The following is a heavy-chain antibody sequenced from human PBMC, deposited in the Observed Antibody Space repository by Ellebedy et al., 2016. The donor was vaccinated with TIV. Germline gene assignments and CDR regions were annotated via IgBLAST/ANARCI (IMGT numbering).Heavy chain of an antibody. CDR2: ISGSGGST. J-gene: IGHJ4*02. CDR1: GFTFSDYY. Sequence: GGSLRLSCAASGFTFSDYYMSWIRQAPGKGLEWVSAISGSGGSTYYADSVKGRFTISRDNSKNTLYLQIHSLRGEDTAVYYCAKEGDYDSSGYDCFDYWGQGTLVTVSS. CDR3: AKEGDYDSSGYDCFDY. V-gene: IGHV3-23*01. D-gene: IGHD3-22*01.